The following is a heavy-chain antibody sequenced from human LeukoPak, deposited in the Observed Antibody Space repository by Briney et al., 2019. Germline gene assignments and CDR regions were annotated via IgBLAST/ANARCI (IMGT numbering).Heavy chain of an antibody. CDR2: ISHTGST. J-gene: IGHJ4*02. V-gene: IGHV4-34*01. Sequence: SETLSLTCTVYGGSFSAYYWSWIRQPPGKGLEWIGEISHTGSTNYNPSLRSRVTISVDTSKNQFSLKLSSVTAADTAVYYCASLGVRGVDDYWGQGTLVTVSS. D-gene: IGHD3-10*01. CDR3: ASLGVRGVDDY. CDR1: GGSFSAYY.